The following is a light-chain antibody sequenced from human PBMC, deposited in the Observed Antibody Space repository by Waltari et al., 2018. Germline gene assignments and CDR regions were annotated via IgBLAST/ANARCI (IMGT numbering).Light chain of an antibody. CDR2: AAS. Sequence: EIVLTQSPVTLSLSPGERATLSCMASRSVGSYLAWYQQKPGQAPRLLIYAASNRATGIPARFSGSGSGTDFTLTISSLEPEDSAVYYCQHRAHWPPDATFGPGTKVDIK. J-gene: IGKJ3*01. CDR3: QHRAHWPPDAT. CDR1: RSVGSY. V-gene: IGKV3-11*01.